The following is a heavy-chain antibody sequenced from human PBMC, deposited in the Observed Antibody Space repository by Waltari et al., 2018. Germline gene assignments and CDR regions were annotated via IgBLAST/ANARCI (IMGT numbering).Heavy chain of an antibody. CDR1: GGSFSGYY. CDR2: INHSGST. CDR3: AREGAGGYCSSTSCSFDY. V-gene: IGHV4-34*01. Sequence: QVQLQQWGAGLLKPSETLSLTCAVYGGSFSGYYWSWIRQPPGKGLEWIGEINHSGSTNDNPSLKSRVTISVDTSKNQFSLKLSSVTAADTAVYYCAREGAGGYCSSTSCSFDYWGQGTLVTVSS. D-gene: IGHD2-2*01. J-gene: IGHJ4*02.